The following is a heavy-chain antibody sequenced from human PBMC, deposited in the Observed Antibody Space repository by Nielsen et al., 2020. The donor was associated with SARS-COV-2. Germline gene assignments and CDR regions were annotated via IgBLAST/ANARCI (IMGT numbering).Heavy chain of an antibody. CDR2: IYHTGNT. V-gene: IGHV4-30-2*01. J-gene: IGHJ4*02. D-gene: IGHD1-26*01. Sequence: SETLSLTCTVSGGSISSGGYSWGWIRQPPGKGLEWIGYIYHTGNTYYNPSLKSRVTISVDKSKNQFSLKLTSVTAADTAVYFCARRWDLDPYFDYWGQGTLVTVSS. CDR1: GGSISSGGYS. CDR3: ARRWDLDPYFDY.